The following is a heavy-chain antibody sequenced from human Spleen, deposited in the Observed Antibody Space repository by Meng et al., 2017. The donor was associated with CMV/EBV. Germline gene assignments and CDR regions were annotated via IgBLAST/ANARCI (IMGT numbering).Heavy chain of an antibody. Sequence: GESLKISCAASGFTFSSYAMHWVRQAPGKGLEWVAVISYDGSNKYYADSVKGQFTISRDNSKNTLYLQMNSLRAEDTAVYYCAKDKANYYYYYGMDVWGQGTTVTVSS. CDR3: AKDKANYYYYYGMDV. J-gene: IGHJ6*02. V-gene: IGHV3-30*04. CDR2: ISYDGSNK. CDR1: GFTFSSYA.